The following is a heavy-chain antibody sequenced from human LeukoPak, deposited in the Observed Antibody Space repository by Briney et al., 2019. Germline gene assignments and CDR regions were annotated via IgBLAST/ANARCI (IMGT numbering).Heavy chain of an antibody. CDR1: GFTFSDYY. D-gene: IGHD3-22*01. V-gene: IGHV3-11*04. J-gene: IGHJ4*02. CDR2: ISNSGNSI. CDR3: ASETYYYDSSGYYFLDY. Sequence: PGGSLRLSCAASGFTFSDYYMTWIRQAPGKGLEWVSYISNSGNSIYYADSVKGRFTISRDNAKNSLYLQMNSLRAEDTAVYYCASETYYYDSSGYYFLDYWGQGTLVTVSS.